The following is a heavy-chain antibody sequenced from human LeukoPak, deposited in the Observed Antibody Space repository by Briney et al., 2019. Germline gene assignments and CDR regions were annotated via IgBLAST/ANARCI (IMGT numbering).Heavy chain of an antibody. J-gene: IGHJ3*02. CDR3: ARDSPQDHAPNDAFDI. V-gene: IGHV3-33*01. CDR2: IWYDGSNK. CDR1: GFTFSSYG. Sequence: GGSLRLSCAASGFTFSSYGMHWVRQAPGKGLEWVAVIWYDGSNKYYADSVKGRFTISRDNSKNTLYLQMNSLRAEDTAVYYCARDSPQDHAPNDAFDIWGQGTMVTVSS. D-gene: IGHD1-14*01.